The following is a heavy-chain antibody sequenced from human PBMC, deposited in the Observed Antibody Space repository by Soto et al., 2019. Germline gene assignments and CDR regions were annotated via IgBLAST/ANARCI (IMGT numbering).Heavy chain of an antibody. Sequence: GASVKVSCKASGYTFTSYDINWVRQATGQGLEWMGWMNPNSGNTGYAQKFQGRVTMTRNTSISTAYMELSSLRSEDTAVYYCARGGYSYGYGYYYGMDVWGQGTTLTVSS. D-gene: IGHD5-18*01. J-gene: IGHJ6*02. CDR2: MNPNSGNT. V-gene: IGHV1-8*01. CDR1: GYTFTSYD. CDR3: ARGGYSYGYGYYYGMDV.